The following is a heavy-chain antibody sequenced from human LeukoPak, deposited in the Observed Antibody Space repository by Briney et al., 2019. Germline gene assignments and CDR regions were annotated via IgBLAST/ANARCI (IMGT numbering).Heavy chain of an antibody. V-gene: IGHV4-59*01. Sequence: CTVXGGSISSYYWSWLRQPPGKGLEWIGYIYYSGSTNYNPSLKSRVTISVDTSKNQFSLKLSSVTAADTAVYYCARADASMLQLYWGQGTLVTVSS. CDR2: IYYSGST. J-gene: IGHJ4*02. D-gene: IGHD2/OR15-2a*01. CDR3: ARADASMLQLY. CDR1: GGSISSYY.